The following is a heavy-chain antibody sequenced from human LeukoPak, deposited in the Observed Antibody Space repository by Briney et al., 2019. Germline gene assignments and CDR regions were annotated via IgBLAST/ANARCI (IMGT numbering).Heavy chain of an antibody. Sequence: GGSLRLSCAASGFTFSRHWMHWVRQAPGKGLVWVSRVNPDGSSTIYADSVKGRFTISRDNAKNSLYLQMNSLRAEDTAVYYCARDRGAPDTAPVGGFDYWGQGTLVTVSS. D-gene: IGHD5-18*01. J-gene: IGHJ4*02. CDR2: VNPDGSST. CDR1: GFTFSRHW. CDR3: ARDRGAPDTAPVGGFDY. V-gene: IGHV3-74*01.